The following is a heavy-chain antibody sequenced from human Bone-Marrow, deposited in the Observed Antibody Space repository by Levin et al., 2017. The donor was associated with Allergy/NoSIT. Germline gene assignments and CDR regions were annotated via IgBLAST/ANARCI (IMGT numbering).Heavy chain of an antibody. D-gene: IGHD2-15*01. V-gene: IGHV4-59*01. CDR1: GGSISNYY. J-gene: IGHJ4*02. CDR2: IYYSGST. CDR3: ARGKTGVVPATVRVFDY. Sequence: SETLSLTCTVSGGSISNYYWSWIRQPPGKGLEWIGYIYYSGSTNYSPSLKSRVTISVDTSKNQFSLKLSSVTAADTAVYYCARGKTGVVPATVRVFDYWGQGTLVTVSS.